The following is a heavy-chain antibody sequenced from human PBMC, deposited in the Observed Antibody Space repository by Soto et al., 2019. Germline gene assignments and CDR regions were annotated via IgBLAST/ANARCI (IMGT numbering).Heavy chain of an antibody. CDR2: ISGSGGST. CDR3: ARDWELRYYGSGSYRYYYGMDV. CDR1: SHA. Sequence: SHAGSRVRPAPRKGAGWVSAISGSGGSTYYADSVKGRFTISRDNSKNTLYLQMNSLRAEDTAVYYCARDWELRYYGSGSYRYYYGMDVWGQGTTVTVSS. D-gene: IGHD3-10*01. V-gene: IGHV3-23*01. J-gene: IGHJ6*02.